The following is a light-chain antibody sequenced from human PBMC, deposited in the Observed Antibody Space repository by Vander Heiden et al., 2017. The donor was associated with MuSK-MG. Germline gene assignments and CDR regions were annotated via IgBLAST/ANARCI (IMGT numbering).Light chain of an antibody. CDR3: QQYYNLPLT. CDR2: DAS. V-gene: IGKV1-33*01. J-gene: IGKJ4*01. Sequence: DIQMTQSPSSLSASVGDRVTITCQASQDITNYLNWYQQKPGKAPKLLIYDASNLETGVPSRFSGSGSRTDFTFTISSLQPEDIATYYCQQYYNLPLTFGGGTKVDIK. CDR1: QDITNY.